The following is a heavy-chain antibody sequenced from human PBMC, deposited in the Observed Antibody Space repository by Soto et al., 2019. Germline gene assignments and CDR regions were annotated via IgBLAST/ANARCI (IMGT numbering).Heavy chain of an antibody. CDR2: IKSKTEGGAT. CDR1: GFTFNYAS. J-gene: IGHJ4*02. D-gene: IGHD3-10*01. Sequence: GGSLRLSCAASGFTFNYASMNWVRQAPGKGLEWVGRIKSKTEGGATDYAAPVEGRFSISRDDSKKTLYLQMNSLKIEDTAVYYCTHRGANWGQGTLVTVSS. CDR3: THRGAN. V-gene: IGHV3-15*07.